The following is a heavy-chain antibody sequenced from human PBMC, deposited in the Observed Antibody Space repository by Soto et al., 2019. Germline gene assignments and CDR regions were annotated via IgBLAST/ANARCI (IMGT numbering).Heavy chain of an antibody. CDR1: GGTFSSYA. V-gene: IGHV1-69*12. Sequence: QVQLVQSGAEVKKPGSSVKVSCKASGGTFSSYAISWVRQAPGQGLEWMGGIIPIFGTADYAQKFQGRVTITADEXXXTXXMELSSLRSEDTAVYYCASHSGSSPEGRYYYGMDVWGQGTTVTVSS. D-gene: IGHD1-26*01. CDR2: IIPIFGTA. CDR3: ASHSGSSPEGRYYYGMDV. J-gene: IGHJ6*02.